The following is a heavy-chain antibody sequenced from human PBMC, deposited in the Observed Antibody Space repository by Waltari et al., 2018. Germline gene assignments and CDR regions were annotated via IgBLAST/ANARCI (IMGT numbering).Heavy chain of an antibody. V-gene: IGHV1-69*04. CDR3: ARKAYCGGDCYSSGYYYYMDV. Sequence: QVQLVQSGAEVKKPGSSVKVSCKASGGTFSSYAISWVRQAPGQGLEWMGGIIPILGIANYAQKFQGRVTITADESTSTAYMELSSLRSEDTAVYYCARKAYCGGDCYSSGYYYYMDVWGKGTTVTVSS. J-gene: IGHJ6*03. D-gene: IGHD2-21*01. CDR2: IIPILGIA. CDR1: GGTFSSYA.